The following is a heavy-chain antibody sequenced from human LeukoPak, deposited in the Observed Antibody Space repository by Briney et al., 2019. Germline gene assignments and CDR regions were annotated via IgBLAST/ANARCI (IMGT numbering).Heavy chain of an antibody. CDR3: ARVGSMSSGYTDAFDI. CDR2: INPSGGST. Sequence: ASVKVSCKASGYTFTSYYIHWVRQAPGQGLEWMGIINPSGGSTSYAQNFQGRVTMTRDTSTSTVYMELSSLRSEDTAVYYCARVGSMSSGYTDAFDIWGQGTMVTVSS. D-gene: IGHD3-22*01. CDR1: GYTFTSYY. V-gene: IGHV1-46*01. J-gene: IGHJ3*02.